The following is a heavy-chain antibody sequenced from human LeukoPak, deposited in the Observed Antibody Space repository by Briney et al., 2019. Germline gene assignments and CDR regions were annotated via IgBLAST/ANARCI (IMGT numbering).Heavy chain of an antibody. V-gene: IGHV3-23*01. CDR1: GFTFHTFG. CDR2: ISGSGDTA. D-gene: IGHD3-9*01. J-gene: IGHJ6*03. Sequence: GGSLSLSCATSGFTFHTFGLSWVRQAPGKGLEWVSAISGSGDTAYYADSVKGRFTISRDNSKNTLYLRMSSLRAEDTAVYYCAKPRYSYHYYMDVWGKGTTVTISS. CDR3: AKPRYSYHYYMDV.